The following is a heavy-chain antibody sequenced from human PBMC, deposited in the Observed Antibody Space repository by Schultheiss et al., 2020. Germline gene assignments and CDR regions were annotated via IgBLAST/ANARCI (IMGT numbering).Heavy chain of an antibody. V-gene: IGHV4-30-2*03. J-gene: IGHJ4*02. Sequence: SQTLSLTCAVSGGSISSGGYSWSWIRQPPGKGLEWIGSIYYSGSTYYNPSLKSRVTISVDTSKNQFSLKLTSVIAADTAVYYCARKASYFDYWGQGILVTVSS. CDR1: GGSISSGGYS. CDR2: IYYSGST. CDR3: ARKASYFDY.